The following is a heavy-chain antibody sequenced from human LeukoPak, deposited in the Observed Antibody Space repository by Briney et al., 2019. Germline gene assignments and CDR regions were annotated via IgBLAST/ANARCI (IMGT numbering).Heavy chain of an antibody. CDR3: AGESGYYYFDY. CDR2: IYYSGST. J-gene: IGHJ4*02. Sequence: SETLSLTCTVSGGSISSYYWSWIRQPPGKGLEWIGYIYYSGSTNYNPSLKSRVTISVDTSKNQFSLKLSSVTAADTAVYYCAGESGYYYFDYWGQGTLVTVSS. D-gene: IGHD3-22*01. CDR1: GGSISSYY. V-gene: IGHV4-59*01.